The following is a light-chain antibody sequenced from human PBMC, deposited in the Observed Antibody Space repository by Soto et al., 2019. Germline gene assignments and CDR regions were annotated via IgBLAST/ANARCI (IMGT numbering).Light chain of an antibody. Sequence: IVMTQSPATLSVSPGEGATLSCRASQSVSSTLAWYQQKPGQAPRLLMYGASTRAPGVPARFRGSGSGTEFTLPISSLQSEDFSVYFCQQDNTWPLAITFGQGTRLEIK. CDR1: QSVSST. CDR2: GAS. J-gene: IGKJ5*01. V-gene: IGKV3-15*01. CDR3: QQDNTWPLAIT.